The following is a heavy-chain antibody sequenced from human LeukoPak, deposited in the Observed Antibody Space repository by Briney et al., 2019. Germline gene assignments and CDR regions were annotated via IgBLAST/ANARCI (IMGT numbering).Heavy chain of an antibody. CDR2: INHSGST. Sequence: PSETLSLTCAVYGGSFSGYYWSWIRQPPGKGLEWIGEINHSGSTNYNPSLKSRVTISVDTSENQFSLKLSSVTAADTAVYYCARACSSTSCYSYYFDYWGQGTLVTVSS. CDR3: ARACSSTSCYSYYFDY. CDR1: GGSFSGYY. V-gene: IGHV4-34*01. J-gene: IGHJ4*02. D-gene: IGHD2-2*01.